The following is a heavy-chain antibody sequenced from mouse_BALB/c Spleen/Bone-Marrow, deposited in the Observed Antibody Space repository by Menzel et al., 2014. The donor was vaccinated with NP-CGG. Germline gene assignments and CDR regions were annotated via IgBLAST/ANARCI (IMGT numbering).Heavy chain of an antibody. CDR1: GFTFXSFG. Sequence: EVMLVESGGGLVQPGGSRKLSCAASGFTFXSFGMHWARQAPEKGLEWVAYISGGTSTIYYADTVKGRFTISRDNPNNTLFLQMTSLRSEDTAMYYCVRGGYYVPSYFDSWGQGTTLTVSS. J-gene: IGHJ2*01. CDR3: VRGGYYVPSYFDS. D-gene: IGHD2-3*01. CDR2: ISGGTSTI. V-gene: IGHV5-17*02.